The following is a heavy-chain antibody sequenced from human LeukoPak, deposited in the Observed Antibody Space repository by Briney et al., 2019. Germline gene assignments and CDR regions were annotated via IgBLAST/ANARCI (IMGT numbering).Heavy chain of an antibody. CDR2: ISSSSGTI. CDR1: GVTFSTYS. CDR3: ARGPTAGYSYGSYYFDY. J-gene: IGHJ4*02. V-gene: IGHV3-48*01. D-gene: IGHD5-18*01. Sequence: GGSLRLSCAASGVTFSTYSMNWVRQAPGKGLEWVSYISSSSGTIYYTDSVKGRFTISRDNAKNTLDLQMNSLRAEDTAVYYCARGPTAGYSYGSYYFDYWGQGTLVTASS.